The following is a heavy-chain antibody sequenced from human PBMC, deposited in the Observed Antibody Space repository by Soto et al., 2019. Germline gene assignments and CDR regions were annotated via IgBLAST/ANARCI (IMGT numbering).Heavy chain of an antibody. D-gene: IGHD6-13*01. CDR1: GGSISSSSYY. CDR3: ARARSSSWYSYYYYYMDV. V-gene: IGHV4-39*01. Sequence: SETLSLTCTVSGGSISSSSYYWGWIRQPPGKGLEWIGSIYYSGSTYYNPSLKSRVTISVDTSKNQFSLKLSSVTAADTAVFYFARARSSSWYSYYYYYMDVWGKGTTVTVSS. CDR2: IYYSGST. J-gene: IGHJ6*03.